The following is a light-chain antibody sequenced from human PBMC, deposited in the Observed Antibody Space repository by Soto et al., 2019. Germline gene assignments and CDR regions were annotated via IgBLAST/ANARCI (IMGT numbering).Light chain of an antibody. CDR2: GAS. J-gene: IGKJ4*01. Sequence: EIVLTQSPGTLSLSPGERATLSCRASQSVSSSYLAWYQQKPGQAPRLLIYGASSRATGIPDRFSGSGSGTAFTLTISRLEPEDFAVYYCQHYGSLPLTFGGGTKVEIK. CDR3: QHYGSLPLT. V-gene: IGKV3-20*01. CDR1: QSVSSSY.